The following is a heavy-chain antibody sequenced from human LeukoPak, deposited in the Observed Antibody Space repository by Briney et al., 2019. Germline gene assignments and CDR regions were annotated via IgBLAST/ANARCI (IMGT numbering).Heavy chain of an antibody. D-gene: IGHD6-13*01. CDR3: ASFSAAHEFDY. Sequence: ASVKVSCKASGYTLTNYAMNWVRQATGQGLEWMGWMNPNSGNTGYAQKFQGRVTMTRNTSISTAYMELSSLRSEDTAVYYCASFSAAHEFDYWGQGTLVTVSS. CDR2: MNPNSGNT. V-gene: IGHV1-8*02. CDR1: GYTLTNYA. J-gene: IGHJ4*02.